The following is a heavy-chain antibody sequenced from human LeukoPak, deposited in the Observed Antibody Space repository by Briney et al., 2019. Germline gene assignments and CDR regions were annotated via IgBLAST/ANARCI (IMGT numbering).Heavy chain of an antibody. CDR1: GGSFSGYY. Sequence: PSETLSLTCAVYGGSFSGYYWSWIRQPPGKGLEWIGEINHSGSTNYNPSLKSRVTISVDTSKNQSSLKLSSVTAADTAVYYCARGENYYDSSGQGYYFDYWGQGTLVTVSS. CDR2: INHSGST. CDR3: ARGENYYDSSGQGYYFDY. J-gene: IGHJ4*02. V-gene: IGHV4-34*01. D-gene: IGHD3-22*01.